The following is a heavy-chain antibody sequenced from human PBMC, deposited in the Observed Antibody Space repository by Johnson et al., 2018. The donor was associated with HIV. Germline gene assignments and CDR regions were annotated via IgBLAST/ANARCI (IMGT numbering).Heavy chain of an antibody. CDR1: GFTFSSYA. CDR2: ISYDGSNK. V-gene: IGHV3-30-3*01. J-gene: IGHJ3*02. CDR3: ARDYGDYAHDAFDI. Sequence: QVQLVESGGGLVQPGGSLRLSCAASGFTFSSYAMHWVRQAPGKGLEWVAVISYDGSNKYYADSVKGRFTISRDNSKNTLYLQMNSLRAEDTAVYYCARDYGDYAHDAFDIWGQGTMVTVSS. D-gene: IGHD4-17*01.